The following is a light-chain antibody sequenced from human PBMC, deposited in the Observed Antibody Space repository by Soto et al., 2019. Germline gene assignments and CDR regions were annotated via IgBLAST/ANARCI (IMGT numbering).Light chain of an antibody. CDR1: SSDVGGYNY. V-gene: IGLV2-14*01. Sequence: QSVLTQPASVSGSPGQSTTISCTGTSSDVGGYNYVSWYQQHPGKAPKLMIYDVSNRPSGVSNRFSGSKSGNTASLTISGLQAEDEADYYCSSATITTWVFGTGTMVTVL. CDR2: DVS. J-gene: IGLJ1*01. CDR3: SSATITTWV.